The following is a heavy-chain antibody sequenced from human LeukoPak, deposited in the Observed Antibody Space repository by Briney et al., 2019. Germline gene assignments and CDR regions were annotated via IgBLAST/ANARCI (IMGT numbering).Heavy chain of an antibody. CDR1: GVTFSSYS. CDR3: ARLSAYYYGSFFYYYMDV. CDR2: ISSSSSYI. V-gene: IGHV3-21*01. J-gene: IGHJ6*03. D-gene: IGHD3-10*01. Sequence: TGGSLRLSCAASGVTFSSYSMNWVRQAPGKGLEWVSSISSSSSYIYYADSVKGRFTISRDNAKNSLYLQMNSLRAEDTALYYCARLSAYYYGSFFYYYMDVWGKGTTVTVSS.